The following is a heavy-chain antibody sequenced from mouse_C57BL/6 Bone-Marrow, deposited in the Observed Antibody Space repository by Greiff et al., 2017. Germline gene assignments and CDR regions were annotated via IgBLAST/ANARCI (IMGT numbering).Heavy chain of an antibody. CDR1: GFTFSSYA. CDR3: TRDLYYGNPHWYFDV. J-gene: IGHJ1*03. D-gene: IGHD2-1*01. CDR2: ISSGGDYI. V-gene: IGHV5-9-1*02. Sequence: EVMLVESGEGLVKPGGSLKLSCAASGFTFSSYAMSWVRQTPEKRLEWVAYISSGGDYIYYADTVKGRFTISRDNARNTLYLQMSSLKSEDTAMYYCTRDLYYGNPHWYFDVGGTGTTVTVSS.